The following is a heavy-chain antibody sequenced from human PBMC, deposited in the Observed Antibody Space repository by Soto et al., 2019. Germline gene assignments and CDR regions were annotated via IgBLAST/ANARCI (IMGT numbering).Heavy chain of an antibody. J-gene: IGHJ6*02. CDR1: GYTFIRYG. D-gene: IGHD3-16*01. CDR3: ARGGYYDNTWGKLSHDGLDV. Sequence: QVQLVQSTAEVKKPGASVKVSCKASGYTFIRYGITWVRQAPGQGLEWMGWISPYNDYTIYAQKVQGRVTMTTDTSTRTVYMELRSRKSDDTAVYYCARGGYYDNTWGKLSHDGLDVWGQGTSVTVSS. CDR2: ISPYNDYT. V-gene: IGHV1-18*01.